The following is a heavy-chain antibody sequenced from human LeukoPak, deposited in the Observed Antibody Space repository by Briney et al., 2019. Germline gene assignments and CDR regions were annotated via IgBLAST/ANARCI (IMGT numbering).Heavy chain of an antibody. CDR1: GFTFSSYA. CDR3: AREVAVAKRGEYFDY. J-gene: IGHJ4*02. V-gene: IGHV3-64*01. Sequence: GGSLRLSCAASGFTFSSYAMHWVRQAPGKGLEYVSAISSNGGSTYYANSVKGRFTISRDNSKNTLYLQMGSLRAEDMAVYYCAREVAVAKRGEYFDYWGQGTLVTVSS. CDR2: ISSNGGST. D-gene: IGHD6-19*01.